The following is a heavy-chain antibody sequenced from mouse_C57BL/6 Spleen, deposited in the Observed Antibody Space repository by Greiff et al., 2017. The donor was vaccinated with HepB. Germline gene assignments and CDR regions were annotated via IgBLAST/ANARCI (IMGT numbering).Heavy chain of an antibody. CDR2: IYPGSGNT. CDR3: ARSGDYEPWFAY. V-gene: IGHV1-66*01. J-gene: IGHJ3*01. D-gene: IGHD2-4*01. CDR1: GYSFTSYY. Sequence: ESGPELVKPGASVKISCKASGYSFTSYYIHWVKQRPGQGLEWIGWIYPGSGNTKYNEKFKGKATLTADTSSSTAYMQLSSLTSEDSAVYYCARSGDYEPWFAYWGQGTLVTVSA.